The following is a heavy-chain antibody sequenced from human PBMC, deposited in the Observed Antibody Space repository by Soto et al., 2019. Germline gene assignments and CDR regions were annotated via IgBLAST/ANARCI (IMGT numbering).Heavy chain of an antibody. CDR2: ISYDGSNK. D-gene: IGHD1-26*01. CDR3: AKEQWELLMLTAFDL. Sequence: QVQLVESGGGVVQPGRSLRLSCAASGFTFSSYGMHWVRQAPGKGLEGVAVISYDGSNKYYADSVKGRFTISRDNSKNTLYLQRNSLRAEDTAVYYCAKEQWELLMLTAFDLWGQGTMVTVSS. J-gene: IGHJ3*01. V-gene: IGHV3-30*18. CDR1: GFTFSSYG.